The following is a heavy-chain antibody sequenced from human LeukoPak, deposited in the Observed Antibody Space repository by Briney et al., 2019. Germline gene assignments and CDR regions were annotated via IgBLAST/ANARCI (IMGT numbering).Heavy chain of an antibody. CDR2: IFYSGNT. V-gene: IGHV4-30-4*01. D-gene: IGHD3-9*01. Sequence: TSETLSLTCTVSGGSISSGDYYWSWIRQPPGKGLQWIGYIFYSGNTNYNPSLKSRVTISVDTSKNQFSLELNSVTAADTAVYYCARDRYFIGFDYWGQGTLVTVSS. J-gene: IGHJ4*02. CDR3: ARDRYFIGFDY. CDR1: GGSISSGDYY.